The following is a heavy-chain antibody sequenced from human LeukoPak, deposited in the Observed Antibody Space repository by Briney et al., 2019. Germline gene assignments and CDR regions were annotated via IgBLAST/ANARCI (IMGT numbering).Heavy chain of an antibody. D-gene: IGHD2-2*01. CDR1: GGSISSYY. J-gene: IGHJ6*03. CDR3: ARDAVCSSTSCYGYYYYYMDV. CDR2: IYTSGST. Sequence: SETLSLTCTVSGGSISSYYWSWIRQPAGKGLEWIGRIYTSGSTNYNPSLMSRVTISVDKSKNQFSLKLSSVTAADTAVYYCARDAVCSSTSCYGYYYYYMDVWGKGATVTVSS. V-gene: IGHV4-4*07.